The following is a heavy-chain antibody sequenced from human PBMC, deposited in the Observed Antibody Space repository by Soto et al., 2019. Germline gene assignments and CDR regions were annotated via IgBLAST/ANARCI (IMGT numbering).Heavy chain of an antibody. J-gene: IGHJ4*02. V-gene: IGHV4-39*01. CDR1: GGSIGSSSFY. Sequence: SETLSLTCIVSGGSIGSSSFYWGWIRQPPGKGLEWIGSIFNPGDTKANASPKTRVTLSVDTAKNLLSLRLSSVTAADTAVYYCVRHHRVYDFSPELSFAYWGQGALVTVSS. D-gene: IGHD3-3*01. CDR3: VRHHRVYDFSPELSFAY. CDR2: IFNPGDT.